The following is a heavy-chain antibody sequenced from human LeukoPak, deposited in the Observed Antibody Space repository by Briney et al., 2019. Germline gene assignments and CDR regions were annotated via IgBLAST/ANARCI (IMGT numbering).Heavy chain of an antibody. V-gene: IGHV3-7*01. J-gene: IGHJ4*02. CDR1: GFTFSSYW. CDR2: IKQGGSEK. CDR3: ARVEYYDSSGYTY. D-gene: IGHD3-22*01. Sequence: GGSLRLSCAASGFTFSSYWMSWVRQAPGKGLEWVANIKQGGSEKYYVDSVKGRFTISRDNAKNSLYLQMNSLRAEDTAVYYCARVEYYDSSGYTYWGQGTLVTVSS.